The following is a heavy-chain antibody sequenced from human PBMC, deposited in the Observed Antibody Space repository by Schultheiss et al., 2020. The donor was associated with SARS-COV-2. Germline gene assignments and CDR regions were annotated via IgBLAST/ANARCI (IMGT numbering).Heavy chain of an antibody. D-gene: IGHD4/OR15-4a*01. CDR2: VSWNGSRT. Sequence: AGSLRLSCAASGFTFSNSDMNWVRQAPGKGLEWVSGVSWNGSRTHYADSVKGRFIISRDNSRNFLYQQMNSLRPEDMAVYYCVRILGGGAIHYWGQGTLVTVSS. V-gene: IGHV3-19*01. CDR1: GFTFSNSD. CDR3: VRILGGGAIHY. J-gene: IGHJ4*02.